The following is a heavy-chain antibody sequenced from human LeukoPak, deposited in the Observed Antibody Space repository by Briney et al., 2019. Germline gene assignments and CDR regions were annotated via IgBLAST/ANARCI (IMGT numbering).Heavy chain of an antibody. CDR2: IYYGGSS. V-gene: IGHV4-39*07. CDR3: AREVWYDILTGYYFDY. Sequence: SGTLSLTCTVSGGSISSSNYYWGWIRQPPGKGLEWIGNIYYGGSSYYNPSLQSRVTISLDTSKNQFSLKLRSVTAADTAVYYCAREVWYDILTGYYFDYWGQGTLVTVSS. D-gene: IGHD3-9*01. CDR1: GGSISSSNYY. J-gene: IGHJ4*02.